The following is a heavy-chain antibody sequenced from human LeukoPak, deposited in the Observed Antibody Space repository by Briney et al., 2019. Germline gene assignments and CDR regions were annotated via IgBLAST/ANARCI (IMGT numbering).Heavy chain of an antibody. CDR3: AGVGWIRGMFYN. V-gene: IGHV4-59*01. J-gene: IGHJ4*02. CDR1: GGSISSYY. D-gene: IGHD3-10*01. Sequence: SSETLSLTCTVSGGSISSYYWSWIRQPPGKGLEWIVFILDSGSTKYNPSLERRATVTVATSKSQCTRTLSSVTAADTAVDCGAGVGWIRGMFYNWGQGTLVTVSS. CDR2: ILDSGST.